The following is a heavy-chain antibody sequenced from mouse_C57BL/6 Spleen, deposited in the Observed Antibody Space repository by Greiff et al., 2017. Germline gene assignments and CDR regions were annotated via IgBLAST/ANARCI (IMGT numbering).Heavy chain of an antibody. CDR2: LYPGDGDT. D-gene: IGHD2-1*01. J-gene: IGHJ3*01. CDR1: GYAFSSYW. V-gene: IGHV1-80*01. CDR3: ARNEGNYEGWFAY. Sequence: VQLQQSGAELVKPGASVKISCKASGYAFSSYWMNWVKQRPGKGLEWIGQLYPGDGDTNYNGKFKGKATLTADKSSSTAYMQLSSLTSEDSAVYFCARNEGNYEGWFAYWGQGTLVTVSA.